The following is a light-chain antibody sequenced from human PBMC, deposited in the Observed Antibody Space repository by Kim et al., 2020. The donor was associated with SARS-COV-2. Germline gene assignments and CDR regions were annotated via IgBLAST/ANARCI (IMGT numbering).Light chain of an antibody. CDR1: QSVSSD. V-gene: IGKV3-11*01. Sequence: SPGERATLSCRDSQSVSSDLAWYQQKPGQAPRLLIYDASSRATGIPARFSGSGSGTDFTLTISSLEPEDFAVYYCQQRSNWPPLTFGGGTKVDIK. CDR2: DAS. CDR3: QQRSNWPPLT. J-gene: IGKJ4*01.